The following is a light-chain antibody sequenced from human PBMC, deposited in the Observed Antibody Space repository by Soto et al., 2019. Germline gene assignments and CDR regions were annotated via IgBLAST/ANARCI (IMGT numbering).Light chain of an antibody. CDR2: GAS. Sequence: EVVMTQSPATLSESPGERATLSCRASQSVGSNLAWYQQKPGQPPRLLIYGASTRATAIPARFSGSGSGTEFTLTISSLQSEDFAVYYCQQFYNWPQTFGQGTKV. V-gene: IGKV3-15*01. CDR1: QSVGSN. J-gene: IGKJ1*01. CDR3: QQFYNWPQT.